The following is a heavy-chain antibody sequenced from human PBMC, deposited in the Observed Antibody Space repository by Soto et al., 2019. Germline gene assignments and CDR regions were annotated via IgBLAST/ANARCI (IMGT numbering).Heavy chain of an antibody. CDR2: VYSGGAT. Sequence: QLVETGGGLIQPGTSLTLSCAGSGFSVSRNYLTWVRQAPGKGLEWVSFVYSGGATFYADSVKGRFILSRDDSQNTMYLQMNNLRAVDTAVYYCARVPGRLWGRGTLVTVAS. D-gene: IGHD3-10*01. V-gene: IGHV3-53*02. J-gene: IGHJ4*02. CDR1: GFSVSRNY. CDR3: ARVPGRL.